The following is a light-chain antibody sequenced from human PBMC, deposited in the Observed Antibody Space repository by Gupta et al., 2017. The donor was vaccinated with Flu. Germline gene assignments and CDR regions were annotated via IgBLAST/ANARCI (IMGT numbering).Light chain of an antibody. CDR2: MAS. V-gene: IGKV1-5*03. CDR1: QSIRNW. J-gene: IGKJ2*01. Sequence: GDRVTITCAASQSIRNWLAWYQQKPGKSPKLLIYMASNLESGVPSRFSGSGSGTEFTLTISSLQPDDFATYYCQQYDTYWATFGQGTKLEIK. CDR3: QQYDTYWAT.